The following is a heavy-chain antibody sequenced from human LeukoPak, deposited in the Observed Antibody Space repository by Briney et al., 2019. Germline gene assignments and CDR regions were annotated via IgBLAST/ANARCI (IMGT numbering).Heavy chain of an antibody. V-gene: IGHV3-30*18. Sequence: PGGSLRLSCAASGFTFSSYGMHWVRQAPGKGLEWVAVISYDGSNKYYADSVKGRFTISRGNSKNTLYLQMNSLRAEDTAVYYCAKADMTTVTTFLDYWGQGTLVTVSS. J-gene: IGHJ4*02. CDR2: ISYDGSNK. D-gene: IGHD4-17*01. CDR3: AKADMTTVTTFLDY. CDR1: GFTFSSYG.